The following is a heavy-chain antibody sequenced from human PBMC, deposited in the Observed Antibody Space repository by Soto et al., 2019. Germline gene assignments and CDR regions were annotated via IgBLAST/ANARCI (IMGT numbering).Heavy chain of an antibody. CDR3: ARHGGDYYDSSGYYPLI. CDR2: IYPGDSDT. D-gene: IGHD3-22*01. CDR1: GYSFTSYW. J-gene: IGHJ3*02. V-gene: IGHV5-51*01. Sequence: GESLKISCKGSGYSFTSYWIGWVRQMPGKGLEWMGIIYPGDSDTRYSPSFQGQVTISADKSISTAYLQWSSLKASDTAMYYCARHGGDYYDSSGYYPLIWGQGTMVTVS.